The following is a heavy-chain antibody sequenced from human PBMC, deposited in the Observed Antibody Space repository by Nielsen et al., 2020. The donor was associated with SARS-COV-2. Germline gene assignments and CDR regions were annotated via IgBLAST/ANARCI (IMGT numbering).Heavy chain of an antibody. J-gene: IGHJ4*02. Sequence: GWCLPLPPAASGFTSRTYAMHWGRQAPGKRLDWVSVVSNDGNIPYYSDSVNCRFTISRENSKNTVYLQMNSLRPEDNAVYYCTKYLVSSSWHANFDSWGQGTLVTVSS. CDR2: VSNDGNIP. CDR1: GFTSRTYA. D-gene: IGHD6-13*01. CDR3: TKYLVSSSWHANFDS. V-gene: IGHV3-30*18.